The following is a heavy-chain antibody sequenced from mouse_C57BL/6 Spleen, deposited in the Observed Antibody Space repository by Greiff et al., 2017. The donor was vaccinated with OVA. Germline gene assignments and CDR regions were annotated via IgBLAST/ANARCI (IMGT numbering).Heavy chain of an antibody. J-gene: IGHJ4*01. D-gene: IGHD2-2*01. CDR3: ARRADGYEGAYYAMDY. CDR1: GYTFTSYW. V-gene: IGHV1-52*01. Sequence: QVHVKQPGAELVRPGSSVKLSCKASGYTFTSYWMHWVKQRPIQGLEWIGNIDPSDSETHYNQKFKDKATLTVDKSSSTAYMQLSSLTSEDSAVYYCARRADGYEGAYYAMDYWGQGTSVTVSS. CDR2: IDPSDSET.